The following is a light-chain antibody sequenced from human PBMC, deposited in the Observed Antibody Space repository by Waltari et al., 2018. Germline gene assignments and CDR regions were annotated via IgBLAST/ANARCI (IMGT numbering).Light chain of an antibody. CDR2: GAS. CDR3: QQYNNWPPYP. V-gene: IGKV3-15*01. Sequence: EIVMTQSPATLSVSPGERATLSCRASPSVSSNLAWYQQKPGQAPRLLIYGASPRATGIPARFSGSGSGTEFTLTISSMQSEDFAVYYCQQYNNWPPYPFGQGTKLEIK. CDR1: PSVSSN. J-gene: IGKJ2*01.